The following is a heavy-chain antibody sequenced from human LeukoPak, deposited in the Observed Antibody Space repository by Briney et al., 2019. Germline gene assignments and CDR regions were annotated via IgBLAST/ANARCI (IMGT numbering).Heavy chain of an antibody. CDR1: GYSFTSYW. CDR2: IYPGDSDT. Sequence: GESLKISCKGSGYSFTSYWIGWVRQMPGKGLEWMGIIYPGDSDTRYSPSFQGQVTISADKSISTAYLQWSSLKASDTAMYYCARHPHDSSGYYYEGVDYWGQGTLVTVSS. J-gene: IGHJ4*02. CDR3: ARHPHDSSGYYYEGVDY. V-gene: IGHV5-51*01. D-gene: IGHD3-22*01.